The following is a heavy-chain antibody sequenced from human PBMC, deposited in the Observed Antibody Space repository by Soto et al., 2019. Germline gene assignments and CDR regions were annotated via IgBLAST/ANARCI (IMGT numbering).Heavy chain of an antibody. CDR2: IYASGRT. CDR1: GVSITPYF. V-gene: IGHV4-4*07. Sequence: QVQLQESGPGLVKPSETLSLTCTVSGVSITPYFWSWIRQPAGEAPEWLGHIYASGRTTYNPSLKSRVTMFVSQTQVSLRLTSVTAADTAVYYCASSSGNNYGVGTNYYFDYWGQGTLVTVSS. J-gene: IGHJ4*02. CDR3: ASSSGNNYGVGTNYYFDY. D-gene: IGHD1-26*01.